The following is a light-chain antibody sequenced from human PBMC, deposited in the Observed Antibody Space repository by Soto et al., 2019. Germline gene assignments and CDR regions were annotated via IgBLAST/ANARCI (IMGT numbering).Light chain of an antibody. V-gene: IGKV4-1*01. J-gene: IGKJ2*01. CDR2: WAS. CDR1: QSVLYSSNNKNY. Sequence: DIVMTQSPDSLAVSLGERATINCKSSQSVLYSSNNKNYLAWYQQKPGQPPKLLIYWASTRESGVPDRFSGSGSGKDFTLTISSLKDEDVALYYCQQHYSTPYTFGQGTKLELK. CDR3: QQHYSTPYT.